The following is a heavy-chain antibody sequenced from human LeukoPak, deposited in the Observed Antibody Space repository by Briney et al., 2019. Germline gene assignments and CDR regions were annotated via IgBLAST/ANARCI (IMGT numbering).Heavy chain of an antibody. CDR2: IYYSGST. D-gene: IGHD5-18*01. V-gene: IGHV4-59*05. Sequence: PSETLSLTCAVYGESFKDYYWNWIRQPAGKGLEWIGSIYYSGSTYYNPSLKSRVTISVDTSKNQFSLKLSSVTAADTAVYYCARLIRYGDYFDYWGQGTLVTVSS. CDR1: GESFKDYY. CDR3: ARLIRYGDYFDY. J-gene: IGHJ4*02.